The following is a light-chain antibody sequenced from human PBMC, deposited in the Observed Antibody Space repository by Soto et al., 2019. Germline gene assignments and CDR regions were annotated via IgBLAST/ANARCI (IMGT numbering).Light chain of an antibody. J-gene: IGKJ1*01. V-gene: IGKV1-12*01. CDR2: AAS. Sequence: DIQMTQSPSSVSAPVGDRVTITCRATEVISQWLAWYQQKPGKPPRLLIYAASTLQNGVPSRFSGSGFGTDFTLTINSLQPEDSGTCYCQQANSFPQTFGLGTRVEIK. CDR3: QQANSFPQT. CDR1: EVISQW.